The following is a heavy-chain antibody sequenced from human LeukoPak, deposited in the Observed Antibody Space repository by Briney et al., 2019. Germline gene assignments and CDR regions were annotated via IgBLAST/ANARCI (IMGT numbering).Heavy chain of an antibody. CDR3: ASGYSSGWFPFDY. V-gene: IGHV1-8*01. J-gene: IGHJ4*02. CDR1: GYTFTSYD. CDR2: MNPNSGNT. Sequence: GASVKVSCKASGYTFTSYDINWVRQATGQGLEWMGWMNPNSGNTGYAQKFQGRVTMTRNTSISTAYMEPSSLRSEDTAVYYCASGYSSGWFPFDYWGQGTLVTVSS. D-gene: IGHD6-19*01.